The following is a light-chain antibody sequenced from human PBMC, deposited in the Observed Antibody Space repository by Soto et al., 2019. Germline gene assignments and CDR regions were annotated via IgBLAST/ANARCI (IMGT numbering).Light chain of an antibody. CDR3: QVRTDWPPFKYT. Sequence: EIVLTQSPASLSLSPGERATLSCRASQSVDSFLAWYQQKPGRTLRLLIYDTSNRATGIPARFSGSGSGTDFTLTISRLEPEDFAVYYCQVRTDWPPFKYTFGQGTKLEVK. CDR2: DTS. J-gene: IGKJ2*01. CDR1: QSVDSF. V-gene: IGKV3-11*01.